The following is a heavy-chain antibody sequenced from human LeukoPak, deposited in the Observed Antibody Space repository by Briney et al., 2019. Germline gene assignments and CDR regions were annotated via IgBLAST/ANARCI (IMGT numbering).Heavy chain of an antibody. CDR1: GGSISSGGYY. V-gene: IGHV4-30-2*01. CDR2: IYHSGST. D-gene: IGHD3-9*01. CDR3: AREGYDLLTGYYAYY. Sequence: SETLSLTCTVSGGSISSGGYYWSWIRQPPGKGLEWIGYIYHSGSTYYNTSLKSRVTISVDSSRNQLSLKLSSVTAADTAVYYCAREGYDLLTGYYAYYWGQGTLVTVSS. J-gene: IGHJ4*02.